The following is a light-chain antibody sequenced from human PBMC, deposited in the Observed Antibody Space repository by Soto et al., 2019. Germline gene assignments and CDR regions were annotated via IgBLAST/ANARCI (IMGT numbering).Light chain of an antibody. CDR2: STS. CDR3: LIYDGGAQV. J-gene: IGLJ2*01. V-gene: IGLV7-43*01. CDR1: TGAVTSGYY. Sequence: QAVVTQEPSLTVSPGGTVTLTCASSTGAVTSGYYPNWFQQKPGQAPRALIYSTSNTHSWTPARFSGSLRGGKAALTLSGVPPEDAAEYYCLIYDGGAQVFGGGTKLTVL.